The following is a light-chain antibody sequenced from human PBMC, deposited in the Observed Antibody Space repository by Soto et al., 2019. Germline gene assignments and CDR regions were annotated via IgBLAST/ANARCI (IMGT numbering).Light chain of an antibody. CDR1: QSVSSY. CDR3: QQRSNWPPYT. J-gene: IGKJ2*01. CDR2: GAS. Sequence: EIVLTQSPATLSLSPGERATLSCRASQSVSSYLAWYQQKPGQAPRLLIYGASTRATGIPARFSGSGSGTEFSLPISSLEPADFAVYYCQQRSNWPPYTFGQGTKLEIK. V-gene: IGKV3-11*01.